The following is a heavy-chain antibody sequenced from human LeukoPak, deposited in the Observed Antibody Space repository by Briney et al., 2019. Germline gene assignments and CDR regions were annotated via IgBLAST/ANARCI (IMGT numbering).Heavy chain of an antibody. CDR3: ARTSIAVAGTTRKYFQH. CDR2: INHSGST. CDR1: GGSFSGYY. V-gene: IGHV4-34*01. D-gene: IGHD6-19*01. J-gene: IGHJ1*01. Sequence: SETLSLTCAVYGGSFSGYYWSWIRQPPGKGPEWIGEINHSGSTNYNPSLKSRVTISVDTSKNQFSLKLSSVTAADTAVYYCARTSIAVAGTTRKYFQHWGQGTLVTVSS.